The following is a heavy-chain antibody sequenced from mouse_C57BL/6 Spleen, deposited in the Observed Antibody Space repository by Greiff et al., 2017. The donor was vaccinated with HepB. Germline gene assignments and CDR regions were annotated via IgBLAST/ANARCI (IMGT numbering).Heavy chain of an antibody. D-gene: IGHD4-1*01. CDR3: ASQLVYYAMDY. J-gene: IGHJ4*01. CDR2: ISSGGSYT. V-gene: IGHV5-6*01. CDR1: GFTFSSYG. Sequence: EVKLMESGGDLVKPGGSLKLSCAASGFTFSSYGMSWVRQTPDKRLEWVATISSGGSYTYYPDSVKGRFTISRDNAKNTLYLQMSSLKSEDTAMYYCASQLVYYAMDYWGQGTSVTVSS.